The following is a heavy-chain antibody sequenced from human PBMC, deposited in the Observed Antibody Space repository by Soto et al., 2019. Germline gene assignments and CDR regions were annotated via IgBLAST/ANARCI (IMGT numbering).Heavy chain of an antibody. V-gene: IGHV1-18*01. D-gene: IGHD5-12*01. CDR2: ISAYNANT. Sequence: GASVKVSFKASGYTFTSYGISWVRQAPGQGLEWMGWISAYNANTNYAQKLQGRVTMTTDTSASTAYMELRSLRSDDTAVYYCAISYSNYWYFNLWGRGTLVTVSS. CDR1: GYTFTSYG. J-gene: IGHJ2*01. CDR3: AISYSNYWYFNL.